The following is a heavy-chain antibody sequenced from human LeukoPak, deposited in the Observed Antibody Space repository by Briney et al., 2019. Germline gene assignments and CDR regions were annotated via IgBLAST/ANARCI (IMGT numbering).Heavy chain of an antibody. CDR2: IYYSGSI. CDR1: GGSIGSGGYY. CDR3: ARRDGYKQFDF. V-gene: IGHV4-31*11. D-gene: IGHD5-24*01. Sequence: SQTLSLTCAVSGGSIGSGGYYWSWIRQHPGRGLEWIGYIYYSGSIYYNPSIKSRVSISMDMSKNQFSFNLRSVTAADTAMYFCARRDGYKQFDFWGQGTLVTVSS. J-gene: IGHJ4*01.